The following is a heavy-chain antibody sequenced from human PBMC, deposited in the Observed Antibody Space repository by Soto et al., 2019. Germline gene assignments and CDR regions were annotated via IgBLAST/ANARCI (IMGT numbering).Heavy chain of an antibody. Sequence: AATLSPTCTVAGGSIDSYYWTWIRQPPGKGLEWIGYVYYTGTTTYSPSLKSRVTISVDTSMNQISLKLSSVTAADTAFYYCARLGGYYQSLDTWGQGTLVTVS. CDR3: ARLGGYYQSLDT. CDR2: VYYTGTT. V-gene: IGHV4-59*08. D-gene: IGHD3-22*01. CDR1: GGSIDSYY. J-gene: IGHJ5*02.